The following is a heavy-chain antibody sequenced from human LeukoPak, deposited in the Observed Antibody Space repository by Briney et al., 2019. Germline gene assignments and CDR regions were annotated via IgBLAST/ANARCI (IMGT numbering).Heavy chain of an antibody. V-gene: IGHV4-59*08. J-gene: IGHJ4*02. CDR1: GGSISSYY. CDR2: IFYSGST. Sequence: SETLSLTCTVSGGSISSYYWNWIRQPPGKGLEWIGYIFYSGSTNYNPSLKSRVPILLDTSKNQFSLKLSSVTAADTAVYYCARHEGGNLDFDYWGQGTLVTVSS. CDR3: ARHEGGNLDFDY. D-gene: IGHD4-23*01.